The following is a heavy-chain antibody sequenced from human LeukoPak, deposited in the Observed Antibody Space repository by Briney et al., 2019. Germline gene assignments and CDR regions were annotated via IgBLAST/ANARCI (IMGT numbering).Heavy chain of an antibody. D-gene: IGHD3-3*01. Sequence: VASVKVSCKVSGYTLTELSMHWVRQAPGRGLEWMGGFDPEDGETIYAQKFQGRVTMTEDTSTDTAYMELSSLRSEDTAVYYCASRRYDFWSVSPRANWYFDLWGRGTLVTVSS. J-gene: IGHJ2*01. CDR3: ASRRYDFWSVSPRANWYFDL. CDR1: GYTLTELS. V-gene: IGHV1-24*01. CDR2: FDPEDGET.